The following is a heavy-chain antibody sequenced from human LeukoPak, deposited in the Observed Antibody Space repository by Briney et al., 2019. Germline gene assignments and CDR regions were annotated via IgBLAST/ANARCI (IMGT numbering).Heavy chain of an antibody. CDR1: GGTFSSYA. D-gene: IGHD6-19*01. CDR3: ARDGVAGFYYFDY. J-gene: IGHJ4*02. CDR2: INPSGGST. V-gene: IGHV1-46*01. Sequence: ASVKVSCKASGGTFSSYAISWVRQAPGQGLEWMGIINPSGGSTNYAQKFQGRVTMTRDMSTSTVYMELSSLRSEDTAVYYCARDGVAGFYYFDYWGQGTLVTVSS.